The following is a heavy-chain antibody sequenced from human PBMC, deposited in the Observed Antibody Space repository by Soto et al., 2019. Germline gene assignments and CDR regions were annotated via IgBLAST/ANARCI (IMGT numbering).Heavy chain of an antibody. D-gene: IGHD2-15*01. V-gene: IGHV3-21*01. CDR1: GFTFSSYT. Sequence: GGSLRLSCAASGFTFSSYTMNWVRQAPGKGLEWVSSISTSSAFIYYADSVKGRFTISRDNAKNSLYLQMNSLRAEDTAVYYCARVAYCSGGTCSKGGNWFDPWGQGTLVTVSS. CDR3: ARVAYCSGGTCSKGGNWFDP. J-gene: IGHJ5*02. CDR2: ISTSSAFI.